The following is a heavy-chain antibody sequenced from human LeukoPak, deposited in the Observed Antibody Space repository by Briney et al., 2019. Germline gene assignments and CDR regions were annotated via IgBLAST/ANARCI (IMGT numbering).Heavy chain of an antibody. CDR1: GGSISSYY. D-gene: IGHD6-19*01. J-gene: IGHJ5*02. V-gene: IGHV4-59*08. CDR3: ARSGLIAVAGSIWFDP. Sequence: PSETLSLTCTVSGGSISSYYWSWIRQPPGKGLEWIGYIYYSGSTNYNPSLKSRVTISVDTSKNQFSLKLSSVTAADTAVYYCARSGLIAVAGSIWFDPWGQGTLVTVSS. CDR2: IYYSGST.